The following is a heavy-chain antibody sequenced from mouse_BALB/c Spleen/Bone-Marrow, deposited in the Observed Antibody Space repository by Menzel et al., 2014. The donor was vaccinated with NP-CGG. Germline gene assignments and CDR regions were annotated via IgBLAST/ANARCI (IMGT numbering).Heavy chain of an antibody. CDR2: INSGGSYS. D-gene: IGHD1-1*01. CDR1: GFTFSSYA. CDR3: ARRGYGLYAMDY. J-gene: IGHJ4*01. Sequence: EVQLVESGGGLVKPGGSLKLSCAASGFTFSSYAMSWVRQTPEKRLEWVATINSGGSYSYYPDSVKGRLTISRDNAKNTLYVQMSSLRSEDTAMYYCARRGYGLYAMDYWGQGTSITVSS. V-gene: IGHV5-9-3*01.